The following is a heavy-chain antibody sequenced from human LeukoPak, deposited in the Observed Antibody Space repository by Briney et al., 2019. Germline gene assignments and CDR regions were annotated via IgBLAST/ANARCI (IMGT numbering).Heavy chain of an antibody. CDR2: MNPNSGNT. CDR1: GYTFTSYD. D-gene: IGHD6-19*01. CDR3: ASPGYSSGWYYL. V-gene: IGHV1-8*01. J-gene: IGHJ4*02. Sequence: ASVKVSCKASGYTFTSYDINWVRQATGQGLEWMGWMNPNSGNTGYAQKFQGRVTMNRNTSISTAYLELSSLRSEDTAVYYCASPGYSSGWYYLWGQGTLVTVSS.